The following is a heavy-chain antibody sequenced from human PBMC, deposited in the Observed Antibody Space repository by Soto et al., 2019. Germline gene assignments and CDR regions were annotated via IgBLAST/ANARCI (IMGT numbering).Heavy chain of an antibody. V-gene: IGHV4-39*01. J-gene: IGHJ4*02. CDR2: IYYDGNT. Sequence: SETLSLTYTVSGGSISSSSYYWGWIRQPPGKGLECIGNIYYDGNTYYNPSLKSRVTISVDTSKNQFSLKLSSVTAADTAVYYCARSSIAPRLFMYPFDYWGQGTPVTVSS. CDR3: ARSSIAPRLFMYPFDY. CDR1: GGSISSSSYY. D-gene: IGHD6-6*01.